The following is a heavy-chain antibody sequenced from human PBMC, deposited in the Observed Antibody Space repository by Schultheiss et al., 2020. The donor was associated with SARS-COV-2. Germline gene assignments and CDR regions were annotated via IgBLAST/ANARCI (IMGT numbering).Heavy chain of an antibody. J-gene: IGHJ4*02. CDR3: ARETAVGSVFDY. D-gene: IGHD6-13*01. CDR2: IYYSGSS. Sequence: SETLSLTCTVAGGSINGYYWSWIRQPPGKGLEWIGYIYYSGSSNYDPSLKSRVTISVDTSKNQHSLKLSSVTAADTAVYYCARETAVGSVFDYWGQGTLVTVSS. V-gene: IGHV4-59*01. CDR1: GGSINGYY.